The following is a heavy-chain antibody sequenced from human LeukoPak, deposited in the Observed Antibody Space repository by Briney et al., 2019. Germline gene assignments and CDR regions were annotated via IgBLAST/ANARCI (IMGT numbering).Heavy chain of an antibody. D-gene: IGHD2-21*02. Sequence: SETLSLTCTVSGGSISSYYWSWIRQPPGKGLEWIGYIYYSGSTNYNPSLKSRVTISVDTSKNQFSLKLSSVTAADTAVYYCARAEVVTAYWYFDLWGRGTLVTVSS. CDR3: ARAEVVTAYWYFDL. J-gene: IGHJ2*01. CDR1: GGSISSYY. V-gene: IGHV4-59*01. CDR2: IYYSGST.